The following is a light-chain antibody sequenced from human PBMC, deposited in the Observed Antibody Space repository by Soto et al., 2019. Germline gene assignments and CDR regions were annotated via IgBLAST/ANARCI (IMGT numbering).Light chain of an antibody. J-gene: IGLJ1*01. CDR2: EVN. CDR1: NSDVGGYNY. V-gene: IGLV2-14*01. CDR3: SSYTSSSTRV. Sequence: ALTQPASVSGSPGQSITISCTGTNSDVGGYNYVSWYQQHPGKAPKLMIYEVNNRPSGVSNRFSGSKSGNTASLTISGLQAEDEADYYCSSYTSSSTRVFGTGTKVTVL.